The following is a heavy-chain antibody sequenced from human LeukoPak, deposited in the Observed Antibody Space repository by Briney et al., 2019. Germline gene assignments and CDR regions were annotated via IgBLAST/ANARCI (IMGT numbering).Heavy chain of an antibody. CDR3: ARLQVHCGGDCYTRWFDP. Sequence: ASETLSLTCTVSGGSVSSYYWSWIRQPPGKGLEWIAYIYYSGSTKYNPSLKSRVTISLDRSKNQFSLKLRPVTAADTAVYYCARLQVHCGGDCYTRWFDPRGQGTLVTVSS. CDR1: GGSVSSYY. V-gene: IGHV4-59*08. D-gene: IGHD2-21*02. J-gene: IGHJ5*02. CDR2: IYYSGST.